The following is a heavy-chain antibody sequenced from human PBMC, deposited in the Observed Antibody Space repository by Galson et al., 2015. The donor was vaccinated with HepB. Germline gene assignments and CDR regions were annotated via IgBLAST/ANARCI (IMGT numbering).Heavy chain of an antibody. CDR1: GGSVSSGSYY. CDR3: ASDLYDSSGYLSY. J-gene: IGHJ4*02. CDR2: IYYSGST. Sequence: ETLSLTCTVSGGSVSSGSYYWSWIRQPPGKGQEWIGYIYYSGSTNYNPSLKSRVTISVDTSKNQFSLKLSSVTAADTAVYYCASDLYDSSGYLSYWGQGTLVTVSS. D-gene: IGHD3-22*01. V-gene: IGHV4-61*01.